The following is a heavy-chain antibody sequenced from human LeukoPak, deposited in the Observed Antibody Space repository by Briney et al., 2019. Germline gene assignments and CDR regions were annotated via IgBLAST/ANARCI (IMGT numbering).Heavy chain of an antibody. D-gene: IGHD3-3*01. CDR3: ARGHFGVVLDY. Sequence: GGSLRLSCAGSGFTFMIWVRQAPGKGLEWVSSIRGDSTETRHAGSVMGRFTISRDNAKKSLYLQMNSLRAEDTAVYSCARGHFGVVLDYWGQETLVTVSS. J-gene: IGHJ4*02. V-gene: IGHV3-21*01. CDR1: GFTF. CDR2: IRGDSTET.